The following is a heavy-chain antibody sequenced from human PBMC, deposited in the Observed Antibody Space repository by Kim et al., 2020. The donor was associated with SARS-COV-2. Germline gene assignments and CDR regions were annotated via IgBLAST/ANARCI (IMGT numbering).Heavy chain of an antibody. J-gene: IGHJ6*02. CDR3: VAARDDYGDYGQRNPFYI. Sequence: SETLSLTCDVSDADLRRADHFWGWVRQPPGKGLEWIASIFYGHSTFYNPSLRHRFSLSISGIDDRVSLCLRSVTAADSAIYYCVAARDDYGDYGQRNPFYIWAQGPTLTV. CDR1: DADLRRADHF. V-gene: IGHV4-39*07. D-gene: IGHD4-17*01. CDR2: IFYGHST.